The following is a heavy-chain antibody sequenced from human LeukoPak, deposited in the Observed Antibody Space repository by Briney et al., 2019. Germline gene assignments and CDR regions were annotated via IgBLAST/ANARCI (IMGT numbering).Heavy chain of an antibody. CDR2: LYYSGNT. V-gene: IGHV4-39*01. CDR1: GDSISSSRYY. D-gene: IGHD6-13*01. Sequence: PSETLSLTCTVSGDSISSSRYYWGWIRQPPGKGLQWIGSLYYSGNTAYTPSLKSRVTISVDTSRNQFSLKLSSVTAADTAVYYCARFEPLAAGTTIDAFDIWGQGTIVSVSS. J-gene: IGHJ3*02. CDR3: ARFEPLAAGTTIDAFDI.